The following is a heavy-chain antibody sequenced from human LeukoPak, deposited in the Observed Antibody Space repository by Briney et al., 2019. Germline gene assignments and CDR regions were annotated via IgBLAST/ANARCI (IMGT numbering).Heavy chain of an antibody. Sequence: ASVKVSCKASGGTFSSYAMSWVRQAPGKGLEWVSVISGYGGSRYYADSVKGRFTISRDNSKNTLYLQMKSLRAEDTAVYYCAKDARVGATPGWYFDLWGRGTLVTVSS. CDR3: AKDARVGATPGWYFDL. D-gene: IGHD1-26*01. CDR2: ISGYGGSR. V-gene: IGHV3-23*01. CDR1: GGTFSSYA. J-gene: IGHJ2*01.